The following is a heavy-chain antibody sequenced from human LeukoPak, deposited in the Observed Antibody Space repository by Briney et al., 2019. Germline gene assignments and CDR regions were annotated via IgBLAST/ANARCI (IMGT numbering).Heavy chain of an antibody. CDR1: GGSISSSSYY. D-gene: IGHD3-16*02. CDR2: IYYSGST. Sequence: SETLSLTCTVSGGSISSSSYYWGWIRQPPGKGLEWIGSIYYSGSTYYNPSLKSRVTISVDTSKNQFSLKLSSVTAADTAVDYCARGGWRITFGGVIPYYFDYWGQGTLVTVSS. CDR3: ARGGWRITFGGVIPYYFDY. V-gene: IGHV4-39*07. J-gene: IGHJ4*02.